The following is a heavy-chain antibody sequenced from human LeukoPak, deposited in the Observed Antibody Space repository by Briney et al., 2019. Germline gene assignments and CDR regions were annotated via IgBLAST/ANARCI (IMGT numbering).Heavy chain of an antibody. Sequence: GGSLRLSCAASGFTFSNYWMHWVRQAPGKGPLWVSRIKSDGSSTRFAASVQGRFTISRDNGKNTLYLQMNSLRAEDTAVYYCARGGETSNWYPGYFDYWGQGALVTVSS. J-gene: IGHJ4*02. CDR1: GFTFSNYW. CDR3: ARGGETSNWYPGYFDY. V-gene: IGHV3-74*01. D-gene: IGHD6-13*01. CDR2: IKSDGSST.